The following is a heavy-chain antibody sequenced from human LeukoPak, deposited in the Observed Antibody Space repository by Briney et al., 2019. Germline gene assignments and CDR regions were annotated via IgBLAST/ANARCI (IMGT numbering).Heavy chain of an antibody. CDR1: GFTFSSYE. CDR3: ASRYCSGGSCAEDY. Sequence: GGSLRLSCAASGFTFSSYEMNWVRQAPGKGLEWVSYISSSGSTIYYADSVKGRFTISRDNAKNSLYLQMNSLRAEDTAVYYCASRYCSGGSCAEDYWGQGTLVTVSS. J-gene: IGHJ4*02. CDR2: ISSSGSTI. D-gene: IGHD2-15*01. V-gene: IGHV3-48*03.